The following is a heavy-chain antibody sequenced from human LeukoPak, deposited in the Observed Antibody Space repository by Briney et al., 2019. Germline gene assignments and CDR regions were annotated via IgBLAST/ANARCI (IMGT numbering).Heavy chain of an antibody. D-gene: IGHD6-13*01. CDR3: TSFTAAAGSNFDY. J-gene: IGHJ4*02. V-gene: IGHV3-49*02. CDR2: IRSKAYGGTT. Sequence: IRSKAYGGTTEYAASVKGRFTISRDDSKSIAYLQMNSLKTEDTAVYYCTSFTAAAGSNFDYWGQGTLVTVSS.